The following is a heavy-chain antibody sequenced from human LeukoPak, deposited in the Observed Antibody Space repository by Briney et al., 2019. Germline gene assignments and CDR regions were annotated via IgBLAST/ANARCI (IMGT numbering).Heavy chain of an antibody. D-gene: IGHD3-10*01. CDR3: ARVQYGSGSYFNWFDP. CDR2: IYYSGST. Sequence: SETLSLTRTVSGGSISSYYWSWIRQPPGKGLEWIGYIYYSGSTNYNPSLKSRVTISVDTSKNQFSLKLSSVTAADTAVYYCARVQYGSGSYFNWFDPWGQGTLVTVSS. CDR1: GGSISSYY. V-gene: IGHV4-59*01. J-gene: IGHJ5*02.